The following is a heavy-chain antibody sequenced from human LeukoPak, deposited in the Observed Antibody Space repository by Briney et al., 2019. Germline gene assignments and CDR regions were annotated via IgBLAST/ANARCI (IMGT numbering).Heavy chain of an antibody. CDR2: IGSSSSYI. Sequence: GGSLRLSCPASGFTFSSYSMNWVRQAPGKGLEWVSSIGSSSSYIYYADSVKGRFTISRDNAKNSLYLQMNSLRAEDTALYYCARDNYDSSGFTWGQGTLVTVSS. V-gene: IGHV3-21*04. J-gene: IGHJ4*02. D-gene: IGHD3-22*01. CDR3: ARDNYDSSGFT. CDR1: GFTFSSYS.